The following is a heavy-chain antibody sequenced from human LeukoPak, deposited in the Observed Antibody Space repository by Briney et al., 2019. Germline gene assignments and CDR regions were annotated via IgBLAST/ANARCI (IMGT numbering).Heavy chain of an antibody. CDR3: ARDFLGYCSGGSCQRSYFLDY. CDR2: ISYDGSNK. V-gene: IGHV3-30-3*01. CDR1: GFTFSNYA. D-gene: IGHD2-15*01. Sequence: GGSLRLSCAASGFTFSNYAMHWVRQAPGKGLEWVAVISYDGSNKYYADSVKGRFTISRDNSKNTLYLQMNSLRAEDTAVYYCARDFLGYCSGGSCQRSYFLDYWGQGTLVTVSS. J-gene: IGHJ4*02.